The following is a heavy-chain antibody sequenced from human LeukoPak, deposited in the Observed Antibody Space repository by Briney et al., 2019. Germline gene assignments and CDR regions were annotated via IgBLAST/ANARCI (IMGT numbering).Heavy chain of an antibody. J-gene: IGHJ4*02. CDR1: GFTFSSYW. V-gene: IGHV3-74*01. D-gene: IGHD6-6*01. CDR3: ASSVAAREFDH. Sequence: PGGSLRLSCAASGFTFSSYWMHWVRQAPGKGLVWVSRINSDGSSTSYADSVKGRFTISRDNAKNTLYLQMNSLRAEDTAVYYCASSVAAREFDHWGQGTLVTVSS. CDR2: INSDGSST.